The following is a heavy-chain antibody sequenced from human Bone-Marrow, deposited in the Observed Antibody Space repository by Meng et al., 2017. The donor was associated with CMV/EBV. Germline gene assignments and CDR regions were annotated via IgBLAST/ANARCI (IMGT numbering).Heavy chain of an antibody. CDR2: INPSGGST. CDR3: ARAIVREIILSGWDS. D-gene: IGHD3-10*01. Sequence: ASVKVSCKASGYTFTSYYMHWVRQAPGQGLEWMGIINPSGGSTSYAQKFQGRVTMTRDTSISTAYMELSRLRSDDTAVYYCARAIVREIILSGWDSWGQGTLVTVS. CDR1: GYTFTSYY. J-gene: IGHJ1*01. V-gene: IGHV1-46*01.